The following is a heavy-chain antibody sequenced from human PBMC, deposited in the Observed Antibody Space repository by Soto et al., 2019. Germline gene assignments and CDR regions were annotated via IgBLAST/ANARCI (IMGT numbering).Heavy chain of an antibody. Sequence: GGSLRLSCAASGFTFDDYAMHWVRQVPGKGLEWVSGINWNSGSIGYADSVKGRFAISKDNAKNSLHLQMNSLRAEDTAFYYCVKDESINWYSGHFRHWGQGTLVTVSS. CDR1: GFTFDDYA. D-gene: IGHD6-13*01. V-gene: IGHV3-9*01. CDR2: INWNSGSI. CDR3: VKDESINWYSGHFRH. J-gene: IGHJ1*01.